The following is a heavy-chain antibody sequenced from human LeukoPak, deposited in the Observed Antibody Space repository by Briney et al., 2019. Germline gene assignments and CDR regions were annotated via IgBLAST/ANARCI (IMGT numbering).Heavy chain of an antibody. CDR3: AKGGVRGDYDWFDP. CDR2: MSTTGHTI. Sequence: GGSLRLSCEASGFIFNDYYMSWIRQAPGKGLEWVSYMSTTGHTIYYADSVKGRFTISRDNANNSLYLQMNSLRAEDTAVYYCAKGGVRGDYDWFDPWGQGTLVTVSS. CDR1: GFIFNDYY. V-gene: IGHV3-11*01. J-gene: IGHJ5*02. D-gene: IGHD4-17*01.